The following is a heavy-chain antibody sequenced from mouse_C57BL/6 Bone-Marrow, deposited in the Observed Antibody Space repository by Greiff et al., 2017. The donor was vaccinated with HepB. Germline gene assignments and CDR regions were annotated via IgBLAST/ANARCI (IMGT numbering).Heavy chain of an antibody. D-gene: IGHD1-3*01. CDR2: IDPSDSYT. V-gene: IGHV1-59*01. Sequence: VQLQQPGAELVRPGTSVKLSCKASGYTFTSYWMHWVKQRPGQGLEWIGVIDPSDSYTNYNQKFKGKATLTVDTSSSTAYMQLSSLTSEDSAVYDCANKGGYYAMDYWGQGTSVTVSS. CDR3: ANKGGYYAMDY. CDR1: GYTFTSYW. J-gene: IGHJ4*01.